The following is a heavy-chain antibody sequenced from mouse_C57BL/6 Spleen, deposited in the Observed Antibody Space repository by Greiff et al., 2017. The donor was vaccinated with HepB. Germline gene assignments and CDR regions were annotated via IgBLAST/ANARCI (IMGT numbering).Heavy chain of an antibody. Sequence: EVQLQQSGPELVKPGASVKISCKASGYTFTDYYMNWVKQSHGKSLEWIGDINPNNGGTSYNQKFKGKATLTVDKSSSTAYMELRSLTSEDSAVYYCARQGYSNWFAYWGQGTLVTVSA. CDR3: ARQGYSNWFAY. CDR1: GYTFTDYY. CDR2: INPNNGGT. D-gene: IGHD2-5*01. J-gene: IGHJ3*01. V-gene: IGHV1-26*01.